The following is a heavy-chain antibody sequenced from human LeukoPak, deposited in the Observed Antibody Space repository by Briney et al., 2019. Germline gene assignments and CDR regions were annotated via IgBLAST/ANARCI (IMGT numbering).Heavy chain of an antibody. CDR1: GFTFSSYA. V-gene: IGHV3-23*01. J-gene: IGHJ4*02. Sequence: GGSLRLSCAASGFTFSSYAISWVRQAPGKGLEWVSAISGSGGSTYYADSVKGRFTISRDNSKNTLYLQMNSLRAEDTAVYYCAAHEYSSSSGFDYWGQGTLVTVSP. CDR2: ISGSGGST. D-gene: IGHD6-6*01. CDR3: AAHEYSSSSGFDY.